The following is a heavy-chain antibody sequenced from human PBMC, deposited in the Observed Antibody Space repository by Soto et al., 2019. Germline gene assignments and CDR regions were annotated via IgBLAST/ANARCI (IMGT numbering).Heavy chain of an antibody. CDR2: ISGSGGST. CDR1: GFTFSSYA. J-gene: IGHJ4*02. CDR3: AKVRHDYYDSSGFEDY. D-gene: IGHD3-22*01. Sequence: GGSLRLSCAASGFTFSSYAMSWVRPAPGKGLEWVSAISGSGGSTYYADSVKGRFTISRDNSKNTLYLQMNSLRAEDTAVYYCAKVRHDYYDSSGFEDYWGQGTLVTVSS. V-gene: IGHV3-23*01.